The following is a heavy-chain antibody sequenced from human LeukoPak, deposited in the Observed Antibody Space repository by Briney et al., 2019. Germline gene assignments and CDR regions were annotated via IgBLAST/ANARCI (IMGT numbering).Heavy chain of an antibody. J-gene: IGHJ5*02. D-gene: IGHD1-26*01. CDR1: GYSISSGYY. Sequence: SETLSLTCTVSGYSISSGYYWGWIRQPPGKGLEWIGSIYHSGSTYYNPSLKSRVTISVDTSKNQFSLKLSSVTAADTAVYYCARGLRPSGSYHSEYNWFDPWGQGTLVTVSS. CDR2: IYHSGST. CDR3: ARGLRPSGSYHSEYNWFDP. V-gene: IGHV4-38-2*02.